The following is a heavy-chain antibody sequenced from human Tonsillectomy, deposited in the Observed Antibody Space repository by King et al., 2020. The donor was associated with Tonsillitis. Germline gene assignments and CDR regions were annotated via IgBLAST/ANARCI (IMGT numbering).Heavy chain of an antibody. CDR1: GFTFSSYS. Sequence: VQLVESGGGLVKPGGSLRLSCAASGFTFSSYSMNWVRQAPGKGLEWVSSISSTSIYIYYADSVKGRFTISRDNAKNSLHLQMSSLRAEDTAVYYCARVPIYCSGGTCYSRGMDVWGQGTTVTVSS. J-gene: IGHJ6*02. V-gene: IGHV3-21*01. CDR2: ISSTSIYI. CDR3: ARVPIYCSGGTCYSRGMDV. D-gene: IGHD2-15*01.